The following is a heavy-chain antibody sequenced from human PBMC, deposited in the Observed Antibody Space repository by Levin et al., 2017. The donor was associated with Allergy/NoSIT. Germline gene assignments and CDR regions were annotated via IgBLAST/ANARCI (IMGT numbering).Heavy chain of an antibody. CDR3: AKSGGANCYSHLDY. V-gene: IGHV3-23*01. CDR2: IGGSGGGASGGTT. D-gene: IGHD2-15*01. CDR1: GFTCSSYA. J-gene: IGHJ4*02. Sequence: GGSLRLSCAASGFTCSSYAMTWVRQVPGKGLEWVSCIGGSGGGASGGTTYYADSVKGRFTISRDNSKNTLYLQMNSLRAEDTAVYYCAKSGGANCYSHLDYWGQGALVTVSS.